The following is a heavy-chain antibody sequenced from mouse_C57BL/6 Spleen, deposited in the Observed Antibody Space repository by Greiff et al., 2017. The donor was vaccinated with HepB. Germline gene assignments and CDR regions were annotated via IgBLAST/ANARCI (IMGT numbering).Heavy chain of an antibody. V-gene: IGHV1-15*01. CDR3: TRSRGTAQATGDY. CDR2: IDPETGGT. CDR1: GYTFTDYE. J-gene: IGHJ2*01. Sequence: VQLQQSGAELVRPGASVTLSCKASGYTFTDYEMHWVKQTPVHGLEWIGAIDPETGGTAYNQKFKGKAILTADKSSSTAYMESRSLTSEDSAVYYCTRSRGTAQATGDYWGQGTTLTVSS. D-gene: IGHD3-2*02.